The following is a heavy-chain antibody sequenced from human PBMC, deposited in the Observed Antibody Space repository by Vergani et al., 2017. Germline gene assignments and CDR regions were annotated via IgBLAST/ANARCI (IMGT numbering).Heavy chain of an antibody. Sequence: QVQLQQWGAGLLKPSETLSLPCAVYGGSFSGYYWSWVRQPPGKGLEWIGEINHSGSTNYNPSLKSRVTISVDTSKNQFSLKLSSVTAAATAVYYCARVRAYYYYGMDVWGQGTTVTVSS. J-gene: IGHJ6*02. CDR2: INHSGST. CDR3: ARVRAYYYYGMDV. CDR1: GGSFSGYY. V-gene: IGHV4-34*01.